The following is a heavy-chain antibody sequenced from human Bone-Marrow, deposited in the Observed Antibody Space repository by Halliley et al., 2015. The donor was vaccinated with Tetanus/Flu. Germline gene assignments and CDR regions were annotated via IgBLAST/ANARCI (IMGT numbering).Heavy chain of an antibody. D-gene: IGHD3-3*01. CDR3: ARSEYYDFWGGYYRKSRFHYGLDV. Sequence: NYNPSLKSRVTISVDISKNQFSLDLSSVTAADTAVYYCARSEYYDFWGGYYRKSRFHYGLDVWGQGTTVTVSS. J-gene: IGHJ6*02. V-gene: IGHV4-4*02.